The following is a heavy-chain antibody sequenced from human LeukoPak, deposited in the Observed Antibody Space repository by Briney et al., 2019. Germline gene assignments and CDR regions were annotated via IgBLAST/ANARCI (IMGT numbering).Heavy chain of an antibody. D-gene: IGHD3-9*01. CDR1: GYTFTGYY. Sequence: ASVKVSCKASGYTFTGYYMHWVRQAPGQGLEWMGWINPNSGGTNYAQKFQGRVTMTRDTSISTAYMELSRLRFDDTAVYYCARHGYYDILTGPRGFDYWGQGTLVTVSS. V-gene: IGHV1-2*02. CDR3: ARHGYYDILTGPRGFDY. CDR2: INPNSGGT. J-gene: IGHJ4*02.